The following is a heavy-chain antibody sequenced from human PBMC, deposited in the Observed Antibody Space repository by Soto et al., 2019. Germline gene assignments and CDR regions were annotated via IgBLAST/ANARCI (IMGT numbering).Heavy chain of an antibody. CDR3: ARDRASESRQWLAPLDY. CDR1: GYTFTSYA. CDR2: INAGNGNT. V-gene: IGHV1-3*01. Sequence: ASVKVSCKASGYTFTSYAMHWVRQAPGQRLEWMGWINAGNGNTKYSQKFQGRVTITRDTSASTAYMELSSLRSEDTAVYYCARDRASESRQWLAPLDYWGQGTLVTVSS. J-gene: IGHJ4*02. D-gene: IGHD6-19*01.